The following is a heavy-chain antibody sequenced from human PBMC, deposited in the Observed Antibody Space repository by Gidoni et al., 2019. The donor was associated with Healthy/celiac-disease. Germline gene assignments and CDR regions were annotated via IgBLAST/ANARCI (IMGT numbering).Heavy chain of an antibody. V-gene: IGHV3-48*04. CDR1: GFTFSSYS. Sequence: EVQLVESGGGLVQPGGSLRLSCAASGFTFSSYSMHWVRQAPGKGLEWVSYISSSSSTIYYADSVKGRFTISRDNAKNSLYLQMNSLRAEDTAVYYCARDFLGYYYDSSGYYSDAFDIWGQGTMVTVSS. CDR3: ARDFLGYYYDSSGYYSDAFDI. J-gene: IGHJ3*02. D-gene: IGHD3-22*01. CDR2: ISSSSSTI.